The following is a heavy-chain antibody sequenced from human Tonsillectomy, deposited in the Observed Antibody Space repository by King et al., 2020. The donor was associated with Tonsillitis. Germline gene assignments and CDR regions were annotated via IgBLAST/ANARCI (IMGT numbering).Heavy chain of an antibody. CDR1: GGSVRSGNYY. J-gene: IGHJ3*02. Sequence: QLPESGPGLVKPSQTLSLTCTVSGGSVRSGNYYWSWIRQPAGKGLEWIGRIYTSGSTNYNPSLKSRVTISVDTSKNQFSLKLSPVTAADTAVYFCASVEMATYGHAFDIWGQGTMVTVSS. CDR2: IYTSGST. D-gene: IGHD5-24*01. CDR3: ASVEMATYGHAFDI. V-gene: IGHV4-61*02.